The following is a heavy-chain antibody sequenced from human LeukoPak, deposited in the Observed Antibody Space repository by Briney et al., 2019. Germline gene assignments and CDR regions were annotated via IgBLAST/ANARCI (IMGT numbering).Heavy chain of an antibody. Sequence: GESLKISCKGSGYSFTSYWIGWVRQMPGKGLEWMGIIYPGDSDTRYSPSFQGQVTISADKSISTAYLQWSSLKASDTAMYYCARSSLLDFWSGYYKVIGGYFDYWGQGTLVTVSS. CDR1: GYSFTSYW. J-gene: IGHJ4*02. D-gene: IGHD3-3*01. CDR2: IYPGDSDT. CDR3: ARSSLLDFWSGYYKVIGGYFDY. V-gene: IGHV5-51*01.